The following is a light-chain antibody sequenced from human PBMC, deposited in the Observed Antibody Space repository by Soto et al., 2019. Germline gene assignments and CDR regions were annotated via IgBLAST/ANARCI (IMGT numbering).Light chain of an antibody. Sequence: VMTQSPLSLPVTPGEPASISCRSSQSLLHDNGYNYLDWFLQRPGQSPQLLIYLGSNRASGVPDRFSGSGSGTDFTLKISRVEAEDVGVYYCMQALQPPLIFGPGTKVDIQ. CDR2: LGS. CDR1: QSLLHDNGYNY. CDR3: MQALQPPLI. V-gene: IGKV2-28*01. J-gene: IGKJ3*01.